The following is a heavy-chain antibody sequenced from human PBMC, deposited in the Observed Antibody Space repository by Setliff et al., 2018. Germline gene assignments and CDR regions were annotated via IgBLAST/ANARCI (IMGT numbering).Heavy chain of an antibody. CDR1: GFSFSSFG. D-gene: IGHD2-21*01. J-gene: IGHJ4*02. CDR2: IWYQGSNK. V-gene: IGHV3-33*03. Sequence: GGSLSLSCAASGFSFSSFGMHWVRQAPGKGLEWVANIWYQGSNKYYADSVKGRFTISRDNSKNTVYLQMNSLRVEDTAVYFCAKDRHREGGIPKYFDYWGQGTLVTVSS. CDR3: AKDRHREGGIPKYFDY.